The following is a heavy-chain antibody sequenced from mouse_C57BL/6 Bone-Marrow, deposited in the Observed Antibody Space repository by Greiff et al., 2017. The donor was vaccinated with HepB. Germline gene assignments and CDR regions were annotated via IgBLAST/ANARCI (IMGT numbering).Heavy chain of an antibody. D-gene: IGHD1-1*01. J-gene: IGHJ3*01. CDR1: GYSITSGYD. CDR2: ISYSGST. Sequence: DVQLQESGPGMVKPSQSLSLTCTVTGYSITSGYDWHWIRHFPGNKLEWMGYISYSGSTNYNPSLKSRISITHDTSKNHFFLKLNSVTTEDTATYYCASNYGSTSFAYWGQGTLVTVSA. V-gene: IGHV3-1*01. CDR3: ASNYGSTSFAY.